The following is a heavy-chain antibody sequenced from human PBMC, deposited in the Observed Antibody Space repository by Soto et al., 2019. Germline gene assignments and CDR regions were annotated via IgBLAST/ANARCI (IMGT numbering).Heavy chain of an antibody. Sequence: EVRLVQSGGGLVQPGGSLRLSCAASLFIVSDNYMSWVRQAPGKGLEWVSLIYSGGGTDYAEPVKGRFTISRDNSKNTLYLQMNSLKAEDTGIYYCATRMTTAPYWGQGTVVTVSS. V-gene: IGHV3-66*01. CDR1: LFIVSDNY. D-gene: IGHD4-17*01. CDR3: ATRMTTAPY. CDR2: IYSGGGT. J-gene: IGHJ4*02.